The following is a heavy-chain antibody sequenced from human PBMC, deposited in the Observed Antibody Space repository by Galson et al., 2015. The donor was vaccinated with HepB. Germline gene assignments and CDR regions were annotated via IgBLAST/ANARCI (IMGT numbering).Heavy chain of an antibody. D-gene: IGHD2-21*02. CDR1: GFTFSDYY. V-gene: IGHV3-11*05. CDR2: ISSSSSYT. CDR3: VKGGAYCFGYCNSIY. J-gene: IGHJ4*02. Sequence: SLRLSCAASGFTFSDYYMSWIRQAPGKGLEWVSYISSSSSYTNYADSVKGRFTISRDNSNNTLYLQMNSLRAEDTAVYYCVKGGAYCFGYCNSIYWGQGTLVTVSS.